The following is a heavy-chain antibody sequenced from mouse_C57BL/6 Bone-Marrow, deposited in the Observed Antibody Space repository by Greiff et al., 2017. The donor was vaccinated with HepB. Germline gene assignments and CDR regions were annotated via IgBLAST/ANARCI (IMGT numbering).Heavy chain of an antibody. J-gene: IGHJ4*01. CDR3: TPYYSYAMDY. CDR1: GYTFTDYE. V-gene: IGHV1-15*01. CDR2: IDPETGGT. Sequence: VQLQQSGAELVRPGASVTLSCKASGYTFTDYEMQWVKQTPVHGLEWIGAIDPETGGTAYNQKFKGKAILTADKSSSTAYMDLRSLTSEDSSVYYCTPYYSYAMDYWGQGTSVTVSS.